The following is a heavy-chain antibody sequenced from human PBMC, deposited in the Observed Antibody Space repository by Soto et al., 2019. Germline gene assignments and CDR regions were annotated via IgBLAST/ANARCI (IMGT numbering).Heavy chain of an antibody. J-gene: IGHJ6*02. CDR1: GFTFSSYA. V-gene: IGHV3-23*01. Sequence: EVQLLESGGGLVQPGGSLRLSCAASGFTFSSYAMSWVRQAPGKGLEWASAISGSGGSTYYADSVKGRFTISRDNSKNTLYLQMNSLRAEDTAVYYCAKGDSGWYYYGMDVWGQGTTVTVSS. D-gene: IGHD6-19*01. CDR2: ISGSGGST. CDR3: AKGDSGWYYYGMDV.